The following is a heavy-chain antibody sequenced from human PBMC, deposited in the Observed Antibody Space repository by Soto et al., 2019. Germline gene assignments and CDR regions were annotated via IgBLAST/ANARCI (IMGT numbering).Heavy chain of an antibody. D-gene: IGHD3-10*01. CDR3: AKYVLLWFGELSYFDY. Sequence: GGSLGLSCAASGFTFSSSPMSLVRQPPGKGLEWVSAISGSGGSTYYADSVKVRFTISRDNSKNTLYLQMNSLRAEDTAVYYCAKYVLLWFGELSYFDYWGQGTLVTVSS. J-gene: IGHJ4*02. V-gene: IGHV3-23*01. CDR2: ISGSGGST. CDR1: GFTFSSSP.